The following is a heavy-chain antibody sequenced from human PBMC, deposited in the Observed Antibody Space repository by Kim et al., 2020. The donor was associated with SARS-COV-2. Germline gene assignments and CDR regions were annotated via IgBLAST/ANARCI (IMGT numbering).Heavy chain of an antibody. J-gene: IGHJ5*02. CDR3: ARDLGRRWFGESPTPRGWLDP. D-gene: IGHD3-10*01. CDR1: GGSISSGGYY. CDR2: IYYSGST. Sequence: SETLSLTCTVSGGSISSGGYYWSWIRQHPGKGLEWIGYIYYSGSTYYNPSLKSRVTISVDTSKNQFSLKLSSVTAADTAVYYCARDLGRRWFGESPTPRGWLDPWGKGTLVSVST. V-gene: IGHV4-31*03.